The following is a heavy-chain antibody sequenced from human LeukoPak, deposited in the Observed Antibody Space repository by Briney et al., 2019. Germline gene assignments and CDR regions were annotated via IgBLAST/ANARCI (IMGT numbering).Heavy chain of an antibody. J-gene: IGHJ4*02. V-gene: IGHV3-30*18. D-gene: IGHD4-17*01. CDR1: GFSFSDYG. CDR2: ISSSGYDK. CDR3: AKLGTSTVTTGY. Sequence: GGSLRLSCTASGFSFSDYGMPWVRQAPGKGLEWLAVISSSGYDKYYADSVKGRFTISRDNSKNTLYLQMSGLRFEDTAVYYCAKLGTSTVTTGYWGRGTLVTVSS.